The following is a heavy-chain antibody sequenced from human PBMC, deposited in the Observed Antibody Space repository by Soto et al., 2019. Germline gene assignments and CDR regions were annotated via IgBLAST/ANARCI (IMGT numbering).Heavy chain of an antibody. CDR2: IIPILGIA. V-gene: IGHV1-69*02. J-gene: IGHJ5*02. D-gene: IGHD2-2*01. Sequence: SVKVSCTASGGTFSSYTISWVRQAPGQGLEWMGRIIPILGIANYAQKFQGRVTITADKSTSTAYMELSSLRSEDTAVYYCARPSYCSSTSCSGAWFDPWGQGTLVTVSS. CDR1: GGTFSSYT. CDR3: ARPSYCSSTSCSGAWFDP.